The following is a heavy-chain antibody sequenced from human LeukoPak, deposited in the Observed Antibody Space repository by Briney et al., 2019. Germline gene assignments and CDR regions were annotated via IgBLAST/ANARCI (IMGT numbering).Heavy chain of an antibody. CDR3: ARALGYIEVGFDY. CDR1: GFTFSSYS. Sequence: PGGSLRLSCAASGFTFSSYSMNWVRQAPGKGLEWVSSISSSRSYMYYADSVEGRFTISRDNAKNSLYLQMNSLRAEDTAVYYCARALGYIEVGFDYWGQGTLVTVSS. J-gene: IGHJ4*02. CDR2: ISSSRSYM. D-gene: IGHD5-12*01. V-gene: IGHV3-21*01.